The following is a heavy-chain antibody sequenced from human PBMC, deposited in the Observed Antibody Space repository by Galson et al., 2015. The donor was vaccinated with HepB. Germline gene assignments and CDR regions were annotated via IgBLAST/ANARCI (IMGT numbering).Heavy chain of an antibody. D-gene: IGHD6-6*01. V-gene: IGHV3-64D*06. J-gene: IGHJ4*02. Sequence: SLRLSCAVSGFSFSGYAMHWVRQAPGKGLEDVADISSAGGRTLYADGVEGRFIVSRDNSDNTLSLQMTSLKVEDTAVYYCVKWGSKSVEGRRGLLPFDSWGQGALVTVSS. CDR3: VKWGSKSVEGRRGLLPFDS. CDR1: GFSFSGYA. CDR2: ISSAGGRT.